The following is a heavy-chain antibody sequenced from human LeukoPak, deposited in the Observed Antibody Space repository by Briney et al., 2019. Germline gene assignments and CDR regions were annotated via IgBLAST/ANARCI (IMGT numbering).Heavy chain of an antibody. Sequence: GGSLRLSCAASGFTFDSYAMNWVRQAPGKGLEWVSFISGGGAKTRYADSVKGQFTISRDNSMNTLYLQMNILRPEDTAIYYCAKCSASYDNDAFDVWGQGTMVSVSS. CDR1: GFTFDSYA. D-gene: IGHD3-10*02. CDR2: ISGGGAKT. J-gene: IGHJ3*01. V-gene: IGHV3-23*01. CDR3: AKCSASYDNDAFDV.